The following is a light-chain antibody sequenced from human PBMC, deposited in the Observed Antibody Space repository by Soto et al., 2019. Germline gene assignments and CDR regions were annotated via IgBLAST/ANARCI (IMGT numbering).Light chain of an antibody. CDR1: QGVSTW. J-gene: IGKJ2*01. CDR2: AAS. V-gene: IGKV1-12*01. Sequence: DIQMTQSPSSVSASVGDRVTITCRASQGVSTWLAWYLQRPGKAPKLLIYAASSLQSGVPARFSGSGSGTDFTLTISSLQPEDFGTYYCQHANIYPFTFGQGTKPEMK. CDR3: QHANIYPFT.